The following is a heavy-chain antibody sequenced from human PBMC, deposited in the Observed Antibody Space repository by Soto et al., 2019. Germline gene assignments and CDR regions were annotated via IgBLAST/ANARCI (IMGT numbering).Heavy chain of an antibody. J-gene: IGHJ5*02. Sequence: PVGSLRLSCAASGFTFSSYAMCWVRQAPGKGLEWVSAISGSGGSTYYADSVKGRFTISRDNSKNTLYLQMNSLRAEDTAVYYCAKDRQQQLVQLDPWGQGTLVTVSS. CDR2: ISGSGGST. D-gene: IGHD6-13*01. CDR1: GFTFSSYA. CDR3: AKDRQQQLVQLDP. V-gene: IGHV3-23*01.